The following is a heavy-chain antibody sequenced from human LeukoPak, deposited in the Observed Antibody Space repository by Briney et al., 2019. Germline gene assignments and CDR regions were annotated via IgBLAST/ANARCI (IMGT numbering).Heavy chain of an antibody. CDR2: ISSSSSYI. V-gene: IGHV3-21*01. CDR3: ARDTYVGDAFDI. J-gene: IGHJ3*02. CDR1: GFTFSSYN. Sequence: GGSLRLSCAASGFTFSSYNMNWVRQAPGKGLEWVSSISSSSSYIYYADSVKGRFTISRDNAKNSLYLQMNSLRAEDTAVYYCARDTYVGDAFDIWGQGTMVTVSS. D-gene: IGHD3-16*01.